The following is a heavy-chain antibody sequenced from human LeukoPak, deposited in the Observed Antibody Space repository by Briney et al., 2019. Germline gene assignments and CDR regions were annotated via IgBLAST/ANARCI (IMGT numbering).Heavy chain of an antibody. D-gene: IGHD3-3*01. CDR1: GGSISNGSYY. CDR2: IYTSGCT. CDR3: AREVGILIRFLEWLPTDYYYYYMDV. Sequence: PSETLSLTCTVSGGSISNGSYYWIWIRQPAGKGLEWIGRIYTSGCTNYNPSLKSRVTISVDTSKNQFSLKLSSVTAADTAVYYCAREVGILIRFLEWLPTDYYYYYMDVWGKGTTVTVSS. J-gene: IGHJ6*03. V-gene: IGHV4-61*02.